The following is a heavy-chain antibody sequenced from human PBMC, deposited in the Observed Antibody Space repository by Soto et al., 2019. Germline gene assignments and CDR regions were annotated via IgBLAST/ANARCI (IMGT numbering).Heavy chain of an antibody. CDR3: ARGGGIYSSTWPIDP. Sequence: ASVKVSCKASGYNFNIYGLTWVRQAPGQGLEWMGWIGAYNGNTNYEQKFQGRVTMTTDTSTTTAYMELRGLRSDDGAVYYCARGGGIYSSTWPIDPWGQGIMVTVSS. V-gene: IGHV1-18*04. CDR2: IGAYNGNT. J-gene: IGHJ5*02. D-gene: IGHD6-13*01. CDR1: GYNFNIYG.